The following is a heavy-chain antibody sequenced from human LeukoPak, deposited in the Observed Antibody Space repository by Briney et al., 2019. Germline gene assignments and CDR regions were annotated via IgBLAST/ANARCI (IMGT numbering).Heavy chain of an antibody. CDR3: ARDMVVGATTYFDY. V-gene: IGHV1-69*13. D-gene: IGHD1-26*01. CDR2: IIPIFGTA. Sequence: SVKVSCKASGGTFSSYAISWVRQAPGQGLEWMGGIIPIFGTAYYAQKFQGRVTITADESTSTAYMELSSLRSEDTAVYHCARDMVVGATTYFDYWGQGTLVTVSS. J-gene: IGHJ4*02. CDR1: GGTFSSYA.